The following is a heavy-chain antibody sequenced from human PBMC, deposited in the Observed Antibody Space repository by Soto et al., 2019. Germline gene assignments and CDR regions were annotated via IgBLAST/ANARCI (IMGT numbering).Heavy chain of an antibody. Sequence: SQTLSLTCTVSGGTIESGACYWIWNRQHPGKGLEWIVYIYYSGNTFYNPSLRSPVTISLGTSKNQFSLKIGTVTAAATAVYYCSRGPHPARDPYVRPYSAFWGKGTPVTVSS. CDR2: IYYSGNT. CDR1: GGTIESGACY. J-gene: IGHJ4*02. D-gene: IGHD3-16*01. CDR3: SRGPHPARDPYVRPYSAF. V-gene: IGHV4-31*02.